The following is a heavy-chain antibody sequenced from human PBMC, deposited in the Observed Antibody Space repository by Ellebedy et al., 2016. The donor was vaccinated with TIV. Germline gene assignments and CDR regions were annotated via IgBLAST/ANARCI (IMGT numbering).Heavy chain of an antibody. CDR2: GIPIFATT. J-gene: IGHJ4*02. Sequence: AASVKVSCKASGGTFINSNFGQVRHLPGQGLEWMGEGIPIFATTRYAQRFQGKLTITADDFTTTVFMELSSLSIEDTAVYYWSVDHPLDSWGPGTLVTVSS. CDR1: GGTFINSN. V-gene: IGHV1-69*13. CDR3: SVDHPLDS.